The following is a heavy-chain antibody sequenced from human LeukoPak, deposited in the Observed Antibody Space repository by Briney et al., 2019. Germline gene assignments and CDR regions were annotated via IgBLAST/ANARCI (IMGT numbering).Heavy chain of an antibody. D-gene: IGHD3-22*01. V-gene: IGHV3-15*01. CDR1: GFTFSNAW. CDR3: ATDEFYDSSDFAGY. J-gene: IGHJ4*02. CDR2: IKSKTDGGTT. Sequence: GGSLRLSCAASGFTFSNAWMSWVRQAPGKGLEWVGRIKSKTDGGTTDYAAPVKGRFTISRDDLKNTLYLQMNSLRADDTAVYDCATDEFYDSSDFAGYWGQGTLVTVSS.